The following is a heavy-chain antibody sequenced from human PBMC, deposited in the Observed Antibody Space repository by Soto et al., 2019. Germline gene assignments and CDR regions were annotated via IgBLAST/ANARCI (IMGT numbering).Heavy chain of an antibody. CDR2: INAGNGNT. Sequence: QVQLVQSGAEEKKPGASVKVSCKASGYTFTSYAMHWVRQAPGQRLEWMGWINAGNGNTKYSQKFQGRVTITRDTSASTAYMELSSLRSEDTAVYYCASSAPVLLWFGESRPFDYWGQGTLVTVSS. J-gene: IGHJ4*02. D-gene: IGHD3-10*01. CDR3: ASSAPVLLWFGESRPFDY. V-gene: IGHV1-3*05. CDR1: GYTFTSYA.